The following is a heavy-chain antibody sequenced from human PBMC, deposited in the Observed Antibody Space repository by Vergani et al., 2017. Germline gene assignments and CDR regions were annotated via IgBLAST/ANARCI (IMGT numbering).Heavy chain of an antibody. Sequence: QITLKESGPTLVKPTQTLTLTCTFSGFSLSTSGVGVGWIRQPPGKALEWLALIYWNDGKRYSPSLQRRLTITKDNSKNQVVHTMTNIDPVDTATYYCARLPLWFGELLPDYWGQGTLVTVSS. V-gene: IGHV2-5*01. CDR1: GFSLSTSGVG. D-gene: IGHD3-10*01. CDR2: IYWNDGK. J-gene: IGHJ4*02. CDR3: ARLPLWFGELLPDY.